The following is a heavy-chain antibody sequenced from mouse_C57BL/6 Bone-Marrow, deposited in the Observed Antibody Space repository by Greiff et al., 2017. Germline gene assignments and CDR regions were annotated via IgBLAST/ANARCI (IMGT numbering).Heavy chain of an antibody. CDR3: ANDLLWLRRYYYAMDY. CDR2: INPNNGGN. Sequence: EVQLQQSGPELVKPGASVTMSCKASGYTFTDYNMHWVKQSHGKSLEWIGYINPNNGGNSYNQKFKGKATLTVNKSSSTAYMELRSLTSEDSAVYYCANDLLWLRRYYYAMDYWGQGTSVTVSS. V-gene: IGHV1-22*01. CDR1: GYTFTDYN. D-gene: IGHD2-2*01. J-gene: IGHJ4*01.